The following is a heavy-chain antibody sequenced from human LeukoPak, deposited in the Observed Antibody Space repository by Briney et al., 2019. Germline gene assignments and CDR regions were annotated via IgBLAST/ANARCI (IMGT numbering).Heavy chain of an antibody. CDR1: GGSFSGYY. D-gene: IGHD3-9*01. Sequence: SSEALSLTCAVYGGSFSGYYWSWIRQPPGKGLEWIGEINHSGSTNYNPSLKSRVTISVDTSKNQFSLKLSSVTAADTAVYYCARVSYYDILTGHGGGGFDYWGQGTLVTVSS. CDR3: ARVSYYDILTGHGGGGFDY. CDR2: INHSGST. V-gene: IGHV4-34*01. J-gene: IGHJ4*02.